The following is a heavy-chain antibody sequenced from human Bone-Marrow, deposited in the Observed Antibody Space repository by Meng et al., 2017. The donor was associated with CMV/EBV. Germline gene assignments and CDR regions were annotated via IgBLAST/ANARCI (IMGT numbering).Heavy chain of an antibody. V-gene: IGHV4-34*01. D-gene: IGHD3-10*01. Sequence: GSLRLSCAVYGGSFSGYYWSWIRQPPGKGLEWIGEINHSGSTNYNPSLKSRVTISVDTSKNQFSLKLSSVTAADTAVYYCARENDAGYYFDYWGQGTLVTVSS. CDR3: ARENDAGYYFDY. J-gene: IGHJ4*02. CDR2: INHSGST. CDR1: GGSFSGYY.